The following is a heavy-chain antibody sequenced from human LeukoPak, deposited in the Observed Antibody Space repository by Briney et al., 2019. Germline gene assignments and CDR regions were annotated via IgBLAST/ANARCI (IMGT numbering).Heavy chain of an antibody. J-gene: IGHJ6*03. CDR2: IRYDGSNK. CDR1: GFTFSSYG. CDR3: AAGGGDTAMAYYYYYYMDV. D-gene: IGHD5-18*01. V-gene: IGHV3-30*02. Sequence: GGSLRLSCAASGFTFSSYGMYWVRQAPGKWLEWAAFIRYDGSNKYYADSVRGRFTISRDNSKNTLYLQMNSLRAEDTAVYYCAAGGGDTAMAYYYYYYMDVWGKGTTVTISS.